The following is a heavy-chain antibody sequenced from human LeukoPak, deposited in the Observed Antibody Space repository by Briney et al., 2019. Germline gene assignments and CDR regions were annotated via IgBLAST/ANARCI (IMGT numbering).Heavy chain of an antibody. D-gene: IGHD3-3*01. Sequence: SQTLSFTCTVSGGSISSGSYYWRWIRQPAGKGLEWIARIYTSGSTNYNPSLKSRVTISVDTSKNQFSLKLSSVTAADTAVDYCARDQGSDDFWSGYYNWFDPWGQGTLVTVSS. CDR1: GGSISSGSYY. V-gene: IGHV4-61*02. CDR2: IYTSGST. J-gene: IGHJ5*02. CDR3: ARDQGSDDFWSGYYNWFDP.